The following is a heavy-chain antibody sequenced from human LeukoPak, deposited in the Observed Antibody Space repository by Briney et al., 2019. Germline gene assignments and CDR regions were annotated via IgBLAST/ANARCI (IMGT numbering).Heavy chain of an antibody. V-gene: IGHV3-11*01. J-gene: IGHJ6*02. CDR1: GFTFSDYY. D-gene: IGHD6-19*01. Sequence: GGSLRLSCAASGFTFSDYYMSWIRQAPGKGLEWVSYISSSGSTIYYADSVKGRFTISRDNAKNSLYLQMNSLRAEDTAVYYCARVGTDSSGWYGISTYYYYGMDVWGQGTTVIISS. CDR2: ISSSGSTI. CDR3: ARVGTDSSGWYGISTYYYYGMDV.